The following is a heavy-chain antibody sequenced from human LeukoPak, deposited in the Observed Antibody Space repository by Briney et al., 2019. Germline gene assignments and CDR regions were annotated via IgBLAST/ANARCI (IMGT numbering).Heavy chain of an antibody. Sequence: GGSLRLSCAASGFTFRSYAMNWVRQAPGKGLEWVSAISGSGDRTYYADSVKGRFTISRDNSKNTLYLQMNSLRAEDTAIYFCTKDGGVVVAATGGYWGQGTLVTVSS. V-gene: IGHV3-23*01. CDR1: GFTFRSYA. CDR3: TKDGGVVVAATGGY. J-gene: IGHJ4*02. D-gene: IGHD2-15*01. CDR2: ISGSGDRT.